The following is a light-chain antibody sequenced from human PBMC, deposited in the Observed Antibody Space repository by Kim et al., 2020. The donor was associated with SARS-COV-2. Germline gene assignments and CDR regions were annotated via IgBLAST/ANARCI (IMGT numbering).Light chain of an antibody. CDR2: RNN. J-gene: IGLJ3*02. Sequence: PGQHVTLSGTRSSSNNVSNYVYWCQQPPGPAPKLLIYRNNRRPSGVPDRFSGSKSGTSASLAISGLRSEDEADYYCAAWDDSFWVFGGGTQLTVL. CDR3: AAWDDSFWV. CDR1: SSNNVSNY. V-gene: IGLV1-47*01.